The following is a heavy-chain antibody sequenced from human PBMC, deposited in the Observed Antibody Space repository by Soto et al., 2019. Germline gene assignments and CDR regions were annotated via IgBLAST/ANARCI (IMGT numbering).Heavy chain of an antibody. Sequence: GGSLRLSCAASGFTFSSYSMNWVRQAPGKGLEWVSSISSSSSYIYYADSVKGRFTISRDNAKNSLYLQMNSLRAEGTAVYYCARDLGRYCSSTSCPSGMDVWGQGTTVTVSS. CDR2: ISSSSSYI. D-gene: IGHD2-2*01. J-gene: IGHJ6*02. V-gene: IGHV3-21*01. CDR3: ARDLGRYCSSTSCPSGMDV. CDR1: GFTFSSYS.